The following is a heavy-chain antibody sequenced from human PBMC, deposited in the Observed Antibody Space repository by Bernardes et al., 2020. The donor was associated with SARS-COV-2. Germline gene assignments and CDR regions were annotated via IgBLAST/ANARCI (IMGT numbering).Heavy chain of an antibody. D-gene: IGHD3-10*01. CDR3: ARGLLWFGEANYYYYGMDV. CDR1: GFTFRSYS. J-gene: IGHJ6*02. CDR2: ISSSSSYI. Sequence: GGALRRSCAASGFTFRSYSMNWVRQAPGKGLEWVSSISSSSSYIYYADSVKGRFTISRDNAKNSLYLQMNSLRAEDTAVYYCARGLLWFGEANYYYYGMDVWGQGTTATVP. V-gene: IGHV3-21*01.